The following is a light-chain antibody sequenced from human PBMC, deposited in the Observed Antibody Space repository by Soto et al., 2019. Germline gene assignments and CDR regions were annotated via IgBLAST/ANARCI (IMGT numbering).Light chain of an antibody. Sequence: QSVLAQPPSASGTPGQRVTISCSGSTSNIGSNFVNWYQQLPGTAPKLLTHSDNQRPSGVPDRFSGSKSGTSASLAISGLQSEDEADYSCAAWDDNLNGPLFGGGTKLTVL. J-gene: IGLJ2*01. V-gene: IGLV1-44*01. CDR1: TSNIGSNF. CDR2: SDN. CDR3: AAWDDNLNGPL.